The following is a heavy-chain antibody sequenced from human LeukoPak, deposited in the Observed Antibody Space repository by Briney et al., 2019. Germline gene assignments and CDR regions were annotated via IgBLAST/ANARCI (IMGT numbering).Heavy chain of an antibody. D-gene: IGHD6-13*01. V-gene: IGHV1-2*02. J-gene: IGHJ6*03. CDR2: INPNSGGT. Sequence: VASVKVSCKASGYTFTGYYMHWVRQAPGQGLEWMGWINPNSGGTNYAQKFQGRVTMTRDTSISTAYMELSRLRSDDTAVYYCARDTEVAAAGTGYYYYYMDVWGKGTTVTISS. CDR1: GYTFTGYY. CDR3: ARDTEVAAAGTGYYYYYMDV.